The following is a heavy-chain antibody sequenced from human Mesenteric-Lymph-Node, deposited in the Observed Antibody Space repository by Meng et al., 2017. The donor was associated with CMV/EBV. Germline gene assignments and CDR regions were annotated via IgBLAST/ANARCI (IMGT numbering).Heavy chain of an antibody. CDR3: ARVTPRQGTDAFDI. CDR1: GFTFSDYS. Sequence: GESLKISCVASGFTFSDYSVVWVRQAPGKVLEWVSSISGTSTYIFNADSLKGRFTTSRDNARNSLYLQMNSLSDEDTAVYYCARVTPRQGTDAFDIWGQGTMVTVSS. J-gene: IGHJ3*02. V-gene: IGHV3-21*01. D-gene: IGHD4-23*01. CDR2: ISGTSTYI.